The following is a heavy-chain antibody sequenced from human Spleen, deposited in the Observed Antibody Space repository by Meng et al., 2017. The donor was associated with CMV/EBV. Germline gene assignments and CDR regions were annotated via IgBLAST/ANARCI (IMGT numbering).Heavy chain of an antibody. D-gene: IGHD2-2*01. V-gene: IGHV5-51*01. J-gene: IGHJ3*01. CDR1: GYSFTSYW. CDR3: ARSAASHDAFDF. Sequence: GGSLRLSCKASGYSFTSYWIGWVRQMPGKGLEWMGIIYPGDSDTRYSPSLQGQVTISADKSINTAYLQWSSLKPSDTAMYFCARSAASHDAFDFWGQGTVVTV. CDR2: IYPGDSDT.